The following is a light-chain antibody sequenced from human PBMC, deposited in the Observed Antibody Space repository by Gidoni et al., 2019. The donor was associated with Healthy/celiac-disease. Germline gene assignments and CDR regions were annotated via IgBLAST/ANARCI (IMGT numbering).Light chain of an antibody. CDR1: SRDVGGYNY. CDR2: EVS. Sequence: QSALTQPASVSGSPGQSITISCTGTSRDVGGYNYVSWYQQHPDKAPKRMIYEVSNRPSGVSNRFSGSKSGNTASLTISGLQAEDEADYYCSSYTSSSTLVFGTGTKVTVL. CDR3: SSYTSSSTLV. J-gene: IGLJ1*01. V-gene: IGLV2-14*01.